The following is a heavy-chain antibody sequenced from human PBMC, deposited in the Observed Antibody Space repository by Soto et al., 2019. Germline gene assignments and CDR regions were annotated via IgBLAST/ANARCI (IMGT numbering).Heavy chain of an antibody. CDR3: ARGPDLVRGVIFWGDKENWSDP. Sequence: QLQLQESGPGLVKPSETLSLTCTVSGGSISSSSYYWGWIRQPPGKGLEWIGSIYYSGSTYYNPSPKSLVCISVDSSRTQFSQKLGPVPAAETAVYYCARGPDLVRGVIFWGDKENWSDPWGQGTLVTVSS. CDR2: IYYSGST. CDR1: GGSISSSSYY. D-gene: IGHD3-10*01. V-gene: IGHV4-39*01. J-gene: IGHJ5*02.